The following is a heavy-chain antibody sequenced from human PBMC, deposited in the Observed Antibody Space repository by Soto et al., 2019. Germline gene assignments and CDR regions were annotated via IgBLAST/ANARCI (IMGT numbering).Heavy chain of an antibody. Sequence: GGSLRLSCAASGFSLSDHCLHWVRQAPGKGIVWLSRLCHDGTIAIYSDSVNCRFSISRDIAKNTLYLQMTSRRAEDAAIYYCGRTFRDGLLGLDPWGQGTLGTVSS. D-gene: IGHD3-16*01. CDR3: GRTFRDGLLGLDP. J-gene: IGHJ5*02. CDR2: LCHDGTIA. CDR1: GFSLSDHC. V-gene: IGHV3-74*01.